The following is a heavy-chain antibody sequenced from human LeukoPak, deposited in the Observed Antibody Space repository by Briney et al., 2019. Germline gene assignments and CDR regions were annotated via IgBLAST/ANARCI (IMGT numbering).Heavy chain of an antibody. CDR2: ISYDGSNK. Sequence: PGGSLRLSCAASGFTFSSYAMHWVREAPGKGLEWVALISYDGSNKYYADSVKGGFTISRDNSKNTLYLQMNSLRAEDTAVYYCARDPYYYDSSGYYHGGYYFEYWGQGTLVTVSS. V-gene: IGHV3-30-3*01. J-gene: IGHJ4*02. D-gene: IGHD3-22*01. CDR1: GFTFSSYA. CDR3: ARDPYYYDSSGYYHGGYYFEY.